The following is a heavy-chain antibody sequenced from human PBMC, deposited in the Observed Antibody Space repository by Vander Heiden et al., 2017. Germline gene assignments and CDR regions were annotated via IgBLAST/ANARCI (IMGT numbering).Heavy chain of an antibody. CDR2: ISWNSGGI. D-gene: IGHD5-12*01. CDR3: VKDIARLMATISVSFDM. J-gene: IGHJ3*02. Sequence: EVQLVESGGALVEPGRSLRLSCAASGFTFDDFAMHWVRQAPGKGLEWVSGISWNSGGIAYADPVKGRFTISRDNAKNSLHLQMNSLRPEDTALYYCVKDIARLMATISVSFDMWGQGTMVTVSS. CDR1: GFTFDDFA. V-gene: IGHV3-9*01.